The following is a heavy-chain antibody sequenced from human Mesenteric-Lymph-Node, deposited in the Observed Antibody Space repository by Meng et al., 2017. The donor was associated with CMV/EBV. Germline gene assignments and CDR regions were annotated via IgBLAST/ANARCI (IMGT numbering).Heavy chain of an antibody. J-gene: IGHJ4*02. CDR3: ARRSGDYPYHYFDH. D-gene: IGHD3-3*01. CDR2: INPNSGGT. Sequence: ASVKVSCKASGYTFTDYYMHWVRQAPGQGLEWMGRINPNSGGTNYAQKFQGRVTMTRDTSISTDYMELSSLRSDDTAVYFCARRSGDYPYHYFDHWGRGTLVTVSS. CDR1: GYTFTDYY. V-gene: IGHV1-2*06.